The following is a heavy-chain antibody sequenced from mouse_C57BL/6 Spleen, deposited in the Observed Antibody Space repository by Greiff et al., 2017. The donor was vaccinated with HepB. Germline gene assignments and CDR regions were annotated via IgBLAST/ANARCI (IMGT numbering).Heavy chain of an antibody. CDR3: ARGTTVVAFRAMDY. CDR1: GFTFSDYG. V-gene: IGHV5-17*01. Sequence: EVHLVEPGGGLVKPGGSLKLSCAASGFTFSDYGMHWVRQAPEKGLEWVAYISSGSSTIYYADTVKGRFTIARDNAKNTLFLQMTSLRSEDTAMYYCARGTTVVAFRAMDYWGQGTSVTVSS. CDR2: ISSGSSTI. J-gene: IGHJ4*01. D-gene: IGHD1-1*01.